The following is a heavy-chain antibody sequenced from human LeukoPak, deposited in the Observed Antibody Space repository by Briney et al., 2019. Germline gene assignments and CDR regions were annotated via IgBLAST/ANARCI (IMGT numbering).Heavy chain of an antibody. Sequence: GGPVRLFCTASGFTFSRYAVLWLRHARGKGREGVADISYYGSHKFYAVCVKGRFNLSRDKTKNTRYLQTSTLRAEDTAVYYCARASMADADSWGQGSLLTVSS. D-gene: IGHD2/OR15-2a*01. CDR2: ISYYGSHK. CDR1: GFTFSRYA. V-gene: IGHV3-30*04. CDR3: ARASMADADS. J-gene: IGHJ4*02.